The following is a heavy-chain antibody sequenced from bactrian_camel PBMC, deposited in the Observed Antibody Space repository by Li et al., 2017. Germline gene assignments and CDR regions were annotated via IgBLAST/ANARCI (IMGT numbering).Heavy chain of an antibody. CDR3: VAARYCKTAADLDRYLEV. CDR1: RSSYY. J-gene: IGHJ2*01. D-gene: IGHD5*01. V-gene: IGHV3S25*01. CDR2: IYIGSGKS. Sequence: HLQLVESGGGSVQAGGSLRLSCVASRSSYYMAWYRQIPGKEREGVAAIYIGSGKSYYAAPVKGRFTISRDNAEGTVYLEMNSLKVEDTAMYYCVAARYCKTAADLDRYLEVGGHGTQVTVS.